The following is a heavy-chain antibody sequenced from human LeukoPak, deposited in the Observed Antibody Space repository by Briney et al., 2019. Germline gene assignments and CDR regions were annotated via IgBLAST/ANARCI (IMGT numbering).Heavy chain of an antibody. D-gene: IGHD3-22*01. Sequence: ASVKVSCKASGYTFTGYYMHWVRQAPGQGLEWMGWINPNSGGTNYAQKFQGRVTMTTDTSTSTAYMELRSLRSDDTAVYYCARDQDYYDSSGYYIPNWFDPWGQGTLVTVSS. V-gene: IGHV1-2*02. CDR3: ARDQDYYDSSGYYIPNWFDP. CDR1: GYTFTGYY. CDR2: INPNSGGT. J-gene: IGHJ5*02.